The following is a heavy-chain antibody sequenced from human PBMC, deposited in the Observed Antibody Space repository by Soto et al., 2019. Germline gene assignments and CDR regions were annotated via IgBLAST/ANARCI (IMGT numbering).Heavy chain of an antibody. Sequence: EVQLLQSGGHVVQPGGSLRLSCEGSGFTFGSYAMSWVRQAPGKGLEWVSLISGAGGSTSYADSVKGRFIISRDNSKSTLYLQMNSLRPEDTATYSCAGDYYDFWSGFLDYWGQGTPVTVSS. V-gene: IGHV3-23*01. CDR2: ISGAGGST. J-gene: IGHJ4*02. CDR3: AGDYYDFWSGFLDY. CDR1: GFTFGSYA. D-gene: IGHD3-3*01.